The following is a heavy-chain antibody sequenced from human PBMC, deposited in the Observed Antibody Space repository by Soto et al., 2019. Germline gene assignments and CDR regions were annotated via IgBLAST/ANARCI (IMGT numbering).Heavy chain of an antibody. CDR3: ARDSRPVLRFLEWSPYGMDV. V-gene: IGHV1-2*04. D-gene: IGHD3-3*01. Sequence: SVKVSCKASGYTFTGYYMHWVRQAPGQGLEWMGWINPNSGGTNYAQKFQGWVTMTRDTSISTAYMELSRLRSDDTAVYYCARDSRPVLRFLEWSPYGMDVWGQGTTVTVSS. CDR2: INPNSGGT. J-gene: IGHJ6*02. CDR1: GYTFTGYY.